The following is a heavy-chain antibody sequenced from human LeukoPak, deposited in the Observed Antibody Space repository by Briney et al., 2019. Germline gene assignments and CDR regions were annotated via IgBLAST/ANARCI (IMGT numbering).Heavy chain of an antibody. D-gene: IGHD3-3*01. CDR2: IYYSGST. CDR1: GGSISSSSYY. V-gene: IGHV4-39*01. Sequence: SETLSLTCTVSGGSISSSSYYWGWIRQPPGKGLEWIGSIYYSGSTYYNPSLKSRVTISVDTSKNQFSLKLSSVTAADTAVYYCARHAQETLLEWLFADWGQGTLVTVSS. CDR3: ARHAQETLLEWLFAD. J-gene: IGHJ4*02.